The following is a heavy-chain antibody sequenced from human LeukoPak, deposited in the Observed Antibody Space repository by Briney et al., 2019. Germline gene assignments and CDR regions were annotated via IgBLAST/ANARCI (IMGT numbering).Heavy chain of an antibody. J-gene: IGHJ5*02. Sequence: SETLSLTCTVSGDSINNNNYYWGWIRQPPGKGLEWIGNIYYSGSTNYNPSLKSRVTISVDTSKNQFSLKLSSVTAADTAVYYCARVEYYDFWSGDNNWFDPWGQGTLVTVSS. CDR3: ARVEYYDFWSGDNNWFDP. D-gene: IGHD3-3*01. V-gene: IGHV4-39*07. CDR2: IYYSGST. CDR1: GDSINNNNYY.